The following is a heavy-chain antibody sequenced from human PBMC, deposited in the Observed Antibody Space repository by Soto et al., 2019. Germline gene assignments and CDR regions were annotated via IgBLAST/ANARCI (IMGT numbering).Heavy chain of an antibody. D-gene: IGHD6-19*01. CDR2: FDPEDGET. CDR1: GYTLTELS. Sequence: ASVKVSCKVSGYTLTELSMHWVRQAPGKGLEWMGGFDPEDGETIYAQKFQGRVTMTTDTSTSTAYMELRSLRSDDTAVYYCARAGIAVAGTELIDYWGQGTLVTVSS. J-gene: IGHJ4*02. V-gene: IGHV1-24*01. CDR3: ARAGIAVAGTELIDY.